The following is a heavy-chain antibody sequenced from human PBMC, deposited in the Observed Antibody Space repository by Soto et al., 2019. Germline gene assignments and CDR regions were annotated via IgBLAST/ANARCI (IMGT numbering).Heavy chain of an antibody. V-gene: IGHV1-18*01. CDR3: ARDLKSYYDYIWGSYRSPYNWFDP. Sequence: ASVKVSCKASGYTFTSYGISWVRQAPGQGLEWMGWISAYNGNTNYAQKLQGRVTMTTDTSTSTAYMELRSLRSDDTAVYYCARDLKSYYDYIWGSYRSPYNWFDPWGQGTLVTVSS. CDR2: ISAYNGNT. CDR1: GYTFTSYG. D-gene: IGHD3-16*02. J-gene: IGHJ5*02.